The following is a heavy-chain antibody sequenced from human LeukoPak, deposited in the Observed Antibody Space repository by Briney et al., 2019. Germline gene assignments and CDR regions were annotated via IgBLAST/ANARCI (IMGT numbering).Heavy chain of an antibody. V-gene: IGHV3-48*03. CDR3: ARDRRLWNMDV. Sequence: GGSLRLSCTASGFSFSSYEMNWVRQAPGKGLEWISYISASGTLTHYADSVEGRFTISRDNAKNSLFLQMNSLRGEDTAVYYCARDRRLWNMDVWGTGTTVTISS. D-gene: IGHD4/OR15-4a*01. J-gene: IGHJ6*03. CDR2: ISASGTLT. CDR1: GFSFSSYE.